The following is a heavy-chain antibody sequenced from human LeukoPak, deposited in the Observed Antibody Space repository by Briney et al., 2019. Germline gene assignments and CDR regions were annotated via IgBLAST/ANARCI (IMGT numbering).Heavy chain of an antibody. Sequence: GGSLRLSCAASGFTFSSYWMSWVRQAPGKGLEWVANIKQDGSEKYYVDSVKGRFTISRDNAKNSLYLQMNSLRAEDTAVYYCASSGSGSKNTYYYYGMDVWAKGPRSPSPQ. CDR3: ASSGSGSKNTYYYYGMDV. D-gene: IGHD3-10*01. CDR2: IKQDGSEK. V-gene: IGHV3-7*03. J-gene: IGHJ6*04. CDR1: GFTFSSYW.